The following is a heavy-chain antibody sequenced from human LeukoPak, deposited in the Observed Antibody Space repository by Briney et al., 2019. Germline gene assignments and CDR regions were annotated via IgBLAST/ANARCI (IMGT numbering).Heavy chain of an antibody. CDR3: AKGYYDYVWGSYYFDY. D-gene: IGHD3-16*01. CDR1: GFTFSSYA. Sequence: GGSLRLSCAASGFTFSSYAMSWVRQAPGKGLEWVSAISGSGGSTYYADSVKGRFTISRDNSRDTLYLQMNSLRAEDTAVYYCAKGYYDYVWGSYYFDYWSQGTLVTVSS. V-gene: IGHV3-23*01. CDR2: ISGSGGST. J-gene: IGHJ4*02.